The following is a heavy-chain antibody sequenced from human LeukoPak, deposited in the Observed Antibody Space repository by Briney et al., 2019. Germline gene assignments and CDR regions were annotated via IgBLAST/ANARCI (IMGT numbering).Heavy chain of an antibody. Sequence: PSQTLSLTCTVSGGSISSGGYYWTWIRQHPGKGLEWLGYIYYSGSTYYNPSLKSRVTISVDTSKNQFSLKLSSVTAADTAVFYCARVDIRSGGNYGMDVWGQGTTVTVSS. J-gene: IGHJ6*02. CDR3: ARVDIRSGGNYGMDV. D-gene: IGHD2-15*01. V-gene: IGHV4-31*03. CDR1: GGSISSGGYY. CDR2: IYYSGST.